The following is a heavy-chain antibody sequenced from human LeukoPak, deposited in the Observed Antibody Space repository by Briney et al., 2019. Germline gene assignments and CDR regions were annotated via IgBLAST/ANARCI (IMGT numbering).Heavy chain of an antibody. CDR1: VGTFSSYA. V-gene: IGHV1-69*04. J-gene: IGHJ4*02. CDR2: IIPILGIA. CDR3: ARDADWRLQG. D-gene: IGHD5-24*01. Sequence: GSSLKVSFKASVGTFSSYAISWVRQAPRQALEWMGRIIPILGIANYAQTFQGRVTITADKSTSTAYMELSRLRSEDTAVYYCARDADWRLQGWGQGTLVPVSS.